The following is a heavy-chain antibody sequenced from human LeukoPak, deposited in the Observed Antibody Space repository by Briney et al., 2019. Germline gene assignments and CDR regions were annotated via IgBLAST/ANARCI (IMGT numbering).Heavy chain of an antibody. CDR3: ARQFRDSSGYYSYYFDY. V-gene: IGHV5-51*01. CDR2: IYPGDSDT. D-gene: IGHD3-22*01. Sequence: KPGESLKISCKGSGYSFTDYRIGWVRQMAGKGLEWMGIIYPGDSDTRYSPSFQGQVTISADKSISTAYLQWSSLKASDTAMYYCARQFRDSSGYYSYYFDYWGQGTLVTVSS. CDR1: GYSFTDYR. J-gene: IGHJ4*02.